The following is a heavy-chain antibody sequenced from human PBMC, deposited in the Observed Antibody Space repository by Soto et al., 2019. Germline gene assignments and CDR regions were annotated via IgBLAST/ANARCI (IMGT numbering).Heavy chain of an antibody. V-gene: IGHV3-33*01. CDR1: GFAFSSYG. J-gene: IGHJ3*02. D-gene: IGHD3-22*01. CDR2: IWYDGSNK. Sequence: GGSLRLSCAASGFAFSSYGMHWFRQAPGKGLEWVAVIWYDGSNKYYADSVKGRFTISRDNSKNTLYLQMNSLRAEDTAVYYCASVERGYASSGYYFPRAAFDIWGQGTMVTVSS. CDR3: ASVERGYASSGYYFPRAAFDI.